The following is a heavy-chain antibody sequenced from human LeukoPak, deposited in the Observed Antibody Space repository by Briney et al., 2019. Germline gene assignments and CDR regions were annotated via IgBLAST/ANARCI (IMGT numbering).Heavy chain of an antibody. CDR2: IYYSGST. J-gene: IGHJ4*02. D-gene: IGHD3-16*01. CDR3: ARERGLGYFDY. V-gene: IGHV4-59*12. CDR1: GGSISSYY. Sequence: SETLSLTCTVSGGSISSYYWSWIRQPPGKGLEWIGYIYYSGSTYYNPSLKSRVTISVDTSKNQFSLKLSSVTAADTAVYYCARERGLGYFDYWGQGTLVTVSS.